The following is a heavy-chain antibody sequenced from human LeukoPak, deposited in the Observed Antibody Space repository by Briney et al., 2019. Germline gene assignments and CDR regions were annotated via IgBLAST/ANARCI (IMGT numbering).Heavy chain of an antibody. J-gene: IGHJ3*02. CDR2: IGTAGATT. V-gene: IGHV3-23*01. D-gene: IGHD1-26*01. CDR3: AKAGTPRIYSGSSRGPSAFDM. Sequence: GGSLRLSCAASGFTFSNYGMSWVRQAPGKGLEWVSVIGTAGATTYYADSVKGRFTISRDNSKNTLYLQMNSLRAEDTAVYYCAKAGTPRIYSGSSRGPSAFDMWGQGTMVT. CDR1: GFTFSNYG.